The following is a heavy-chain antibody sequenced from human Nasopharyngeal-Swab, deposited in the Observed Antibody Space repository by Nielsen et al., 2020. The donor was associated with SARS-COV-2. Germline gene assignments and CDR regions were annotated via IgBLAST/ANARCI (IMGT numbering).Heavy chain of an antibody. V-gene: IGHV3-9*01. CDR3: AKDSSPAAADYYYMEV. CDR1: GFTFDDYA. CDR2: ISWNSGSI. Sequence: GGSLRLSCAASGFTFDDYAMHWVRQAPGKGLEWVSGISWNSGSIGYADSVKGRFAISRDNAKNSLYLQMNSLRAEDTALYYCAKDSSPAAADYYYMEVWGKGTTVTVSS. J-gene: IGHJ6*03. D-gene: IGHD2-2*01.